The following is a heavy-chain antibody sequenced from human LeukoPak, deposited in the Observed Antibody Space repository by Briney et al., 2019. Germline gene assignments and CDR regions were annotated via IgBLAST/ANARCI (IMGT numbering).Heavy chain of an antibody. CDR3: TTPYYYDSSGYYYVRVGFDY. J-gene: IGHJ4*02. V-gene: IGHV3-15*01. CDR1: GFTFSDQF. CDR2: IKSKTDGGTT. Sequence: GGSLRLSCAASGFTFSDQFMDWVRQAPGKGLEWVGRIKSKTDGGTTDYAAPVKGRFTISRDDSKNTLYLQMNSLKTEDTAVYYCTTPYYYDSSGYYYVRVGFDYWGQGTLVTVSS. D-gene: IGHD3-22*01.